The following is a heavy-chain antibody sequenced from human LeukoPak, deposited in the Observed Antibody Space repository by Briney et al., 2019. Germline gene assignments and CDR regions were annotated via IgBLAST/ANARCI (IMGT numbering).Heavy chain of an antibody. V-gene: IGHV1-69*05. J-gene: IGHJ6*03. Sequence: ASVKVSYKASGGTFSSYAISWVRQAPGQGLEWMGGIIPIFGTANYAQKFQGRVTITTDESTSTAYMELSSLRSEDTAVYYCARVLPDDYYGSGNLDYYYYMDVRGKGTTVTVSS. D-gene: IGHD3-10*01. CDR2: IIPIFGTA. CDR3: ARVLPDDYYGSGNLDYYYYMDV. CDR1: GGTFSSYA.